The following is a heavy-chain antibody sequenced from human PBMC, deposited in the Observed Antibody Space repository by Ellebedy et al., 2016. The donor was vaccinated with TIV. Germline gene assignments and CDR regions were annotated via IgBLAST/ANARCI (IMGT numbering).Heavy chain of an antibody. CDR2: ISAYNGNT. J-gene: IGHJ3*02. CDR1: GYTFTSYG. Sequence: ASVKVSCKASGYTFTSYGISWVRQAPGQGLEWMGWISAYNGNTNYAQKLQGRVTMTTDTSTSTAYMELRSLRSDDTAVYYCARGSYSSGWYIPLHAFDIWGQGTMVTVSS. CDR3: ARGSYSSGWYIPLHAFDI. D-gene: IGHD6-19*01. V-gene: IGHV1-18*01.